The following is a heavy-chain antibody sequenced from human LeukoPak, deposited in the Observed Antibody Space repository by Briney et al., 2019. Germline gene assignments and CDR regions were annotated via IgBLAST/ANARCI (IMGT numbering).Heavy chain of an antibody. CDR1: GFNFGSDA. D-gene: IGHD6-19*01. J-gene: IGHJ4*02. Sequence: PGGSLRLSCTASGFNFGSDAMHWVRQAPGKGLEWVAFIWSDGSNDHYADSVRGRFTTSRDNSKNTVCLQMNSLRVEDTAVYYCARDPSGSGWSLSHWGQGTLVTVSS. CDR3: ARDPSGSGWSLSH. CDR2: IWSDGSND. V-gene: IGHV3-33*01.